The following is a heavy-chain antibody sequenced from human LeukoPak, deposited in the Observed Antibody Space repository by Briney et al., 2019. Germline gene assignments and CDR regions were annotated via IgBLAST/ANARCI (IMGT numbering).Heavy chain of an antibody. Sequence: ASVKLSCKASGYTFTSYYMHWVRQAPGQGLEWMGIINPSGGSTSYAQKFQGRVTMTGDMSTSTVYMELSSLRSEDTAVYYCARVGTPYSSGWTPSDFDYWGQGTLVTVSS. CDR3: ARVGTPYSSGWTPSDFDY. J-gene: IGHJ4*02. D-gene: IGHD6-19*01. V-gene: IGHV1-46*01. CDR2: INPSGGST. CDR1: GYTFTSYY.